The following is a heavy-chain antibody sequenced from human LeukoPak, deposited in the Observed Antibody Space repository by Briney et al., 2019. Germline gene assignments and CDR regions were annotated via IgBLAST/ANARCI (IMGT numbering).Heavy chain of an antibody. J-gene: IGHJ2*01. D-gene: IGHD7-27*01. CDR3: ARGFYWGDWYFDL. CDR2: IKQDGSEK. CDR1: GFTFSSYW. Sequence: GGSLRLSCAASGFTFSSYWMSWVRQAPGKGLEWVANIKQDGSEKYYVDSVKGRFTISRDNAKNSLYLQMNSLRAEDTAVNYCARGFYWGDWYFDLWGRGTLVTVSS. V-gene: IGHV3-7*01.